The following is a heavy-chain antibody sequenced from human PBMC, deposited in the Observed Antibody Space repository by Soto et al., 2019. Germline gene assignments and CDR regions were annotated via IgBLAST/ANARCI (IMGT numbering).Heavy chain of an antibody. D-gene: IGHD3-10*01. CDR1: GFTFDDYA. V-gene: IGHV3-9*01. J-gene: IGHJ4*02. CDR2: ISWNSGSI. CDR3: AKAGDYYGSGSYYSLDY. Sequence: GGSLRLSCAASGFTFDDYAMHWVRQAPGKGLEWVSGISWNSGSIGYADSVKGRFTISRDNARNSLYLQMNSLRAEDTALYYCAKAGDYYGSGSYYSLDYWGQGTLVTVSS.